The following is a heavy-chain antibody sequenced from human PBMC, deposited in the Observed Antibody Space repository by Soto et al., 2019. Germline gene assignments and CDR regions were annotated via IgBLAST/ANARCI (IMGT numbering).Heavy chain of an antibody. CDR3: ARDAGTGYYYGMDV. J-gene: IGHJ6*02. CDR2: ISGSGTYT. D-gene: IGHD1-1*01. Sequence: QVQLEESGGGLVKPGGSLRLSCEASGFTFSDYYMNWVRQAPGKGLEWVSYISGSGTYTNYADSVKGRFTISRDYAKKSLYLQMNSLRVEDTAVYYCARDAGTGYYYGMDVWGQGTTVTVSS. CDR1: GFTFSDYY. V-gene: IGHV3-11*06.